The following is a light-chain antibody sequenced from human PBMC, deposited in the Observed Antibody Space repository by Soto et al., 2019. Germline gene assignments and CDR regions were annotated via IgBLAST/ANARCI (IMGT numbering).Light chain of an antibody. V-gene: IGKV1-5*03. J-gene: IGKJ1*01. Sequence: DIQMTQSPSTLSASVGDRVTITGRGRQGIRTYLALYQQKTGKAPKLLIYKASTLKSGVPSRFSGIESGTEFTLTIRSLQTDDFATYYCQHFNSYPEAFCQGTQVEIK. CDR3: QHFNSYPEA. CDR2: KAS. CDR1: QGIRTY.